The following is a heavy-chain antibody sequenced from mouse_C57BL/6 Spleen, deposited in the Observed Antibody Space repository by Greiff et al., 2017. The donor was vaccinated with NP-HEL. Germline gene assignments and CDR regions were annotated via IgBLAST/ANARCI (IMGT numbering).Heavy chain of an antibody. D-gene: IGHD1-1*01. CDR3: ARDYGSSYEFDY. J-gene: IGHJ2*01. Sequence: VQLQQPGAELVMPGASVKLSCKASGYTFTSYWMHWVKQRPGQGLEWIGEIDPSDSYTNYNQKFKGKSTLTVDKSSSTAYMQLSSLTSEDSAVYYCARDYGSSYEFDYWGQGTTLTVSS. V-gene: IGHV1-69*01. CDR2: IDPSDSYT. CDR1: GYTFTSYW.